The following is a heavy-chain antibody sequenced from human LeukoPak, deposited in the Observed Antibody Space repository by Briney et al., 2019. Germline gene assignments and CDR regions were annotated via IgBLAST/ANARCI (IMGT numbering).Heavy chain of an antibody. D-gene: IGHD1-1*01. CDR1: GFTFSSYE. J-gene: IGHJ3*02. V-gene: IGHV3-48*03. CDR2: IGGSGSTI. CDR3: ARDYLVGGTDAFDI. Sequence: GSLRLSCAASGFTFSSYEMNWVRQAPGKGLEWVSYIGGSGSTIYYADSVKGRFTISRDNAKNSLYLQMNRLRGEDTAVYYCARDYLVGGTDAFDIWGQGTMVTVSS.